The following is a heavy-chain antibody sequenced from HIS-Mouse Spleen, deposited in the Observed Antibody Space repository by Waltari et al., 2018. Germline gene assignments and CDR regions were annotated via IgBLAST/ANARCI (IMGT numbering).Heavy chain of an antibody. V-gene: IGHV1-24*01. D-gene: IGHD1-26*01. CDR1: GYTLTELS. J-gene: IGHJ3*02. Sequence: QVQLVQSGAEVKKPGASVKVPCKVSGYTLTELSMHWVRQGPGKGLEWMGGFDPEDGETIYAQKFQGRVTMTEDTSTDTAYMELSSLRSEDTAVYYCATDLGSGSYYAFDIWGQGTMVTVSS. CDR2: FDPEDGET. CDR3: ATDLGSGSYYAFDI.